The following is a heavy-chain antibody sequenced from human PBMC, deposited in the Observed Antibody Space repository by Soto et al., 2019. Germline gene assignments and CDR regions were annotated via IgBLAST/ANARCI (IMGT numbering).Heavy chain of an antibody. Sequence: QVQLVQSGAEVKKPGASVKVSCKASGYTFTGYYMHWVRQAPGQGLEWMGWINPNSGGTNYAQKVQGRVTMTRDTSISTAYMELSRLRSDDTAVYYCAREGIVATIRGDSSGAGFDYWGQGTLVTVSS. CDR3: AREGIVATIRGDSSGAGFDY. J-gene: IGHJ4*02. D-gene: IGHD5-12*01. CDR2: INPNSGGT. CDR1: GYTFTGYY. V-gene: IGHV1-2*02.